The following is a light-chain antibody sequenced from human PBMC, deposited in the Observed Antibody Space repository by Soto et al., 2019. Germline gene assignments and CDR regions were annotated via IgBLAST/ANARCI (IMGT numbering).Light chain of an antibody. Sequence: QSALTQPASVSGSPGQSITISCTGTSSDIGNYNYVSWYQQHPGKAPKTMIYEVSHRPSGISSRFSGSKSGNTASLTISGLQAEDEADYYCSSYATNRDVLFGGGTKLTAL. CDR3: SSYATNRDVL. CDR2: EVS. CDR1: SSDIGNYNY. J-gene: IGLJ2*01. V-gene: IGLV2-14*01.